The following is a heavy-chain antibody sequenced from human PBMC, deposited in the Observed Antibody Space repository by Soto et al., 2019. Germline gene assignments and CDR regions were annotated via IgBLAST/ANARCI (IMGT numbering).Heavy chain of an antibody. J-gene: IGHJ4*02. CDR1: GYTFTSYY. V-gene: IGHV1-46*01. CDR3: ERDYSGIPRF. CDR2: INPSGGST. D-gene: IGHD3-10*01. Sequence: ASLKVSCKASGYTFTSYYMHWVRQAPGQGLEWMGIINPSGGSTSYAQKFQGRVTMTRDTSTSTVYMELSSLRSEDTAVYYCERDYSGIPRFGGQGALVTVSS.